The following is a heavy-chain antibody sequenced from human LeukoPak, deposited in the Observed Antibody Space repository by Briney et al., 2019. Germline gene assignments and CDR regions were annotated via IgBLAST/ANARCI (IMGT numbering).Heavy chain of an antibody. Sequence: SGGSLRLSCLASGFTFNLYSMHWVRQAPGKGLEFVSVISSDGVYTYYAYSVKGIFTISRDNSKNTVYLQMSSLGADDTAVYYCAKVLDYCDGGTCYNSGMDSWGQGTLVTVSS. CDR3: AKVLDYCDGGTCYNSGMDS. D-gene: IGHD2-15*01. V-gene: IGHV3-64D*08. CDR2: ISSDGVYT. CDR1: GFTFNLYS. J-gene: IGHJ4*02.